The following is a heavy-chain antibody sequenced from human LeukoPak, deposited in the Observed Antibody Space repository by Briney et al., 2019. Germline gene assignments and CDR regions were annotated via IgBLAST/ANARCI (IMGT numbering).Heavy chain of an antibody. Sequence: SETLSLTCTVSGGSISSSSYYWGWIRQPPGKGLEWFGSIYYSGSTYYNPSLKSRVTISVDTSKNQFSLKLSSVTAADTAVYYCASLPPAQTGDLNLDYWGQGTLVTVSS. D-gene: IGHD7-27*01. CDR2: IYYSGST. CDR3: ASLPPAQTGDLNLDY. J-gene: IGHJ4*02. CDR1: GGSISSSSYY. V-gene: IGHV4-39*01.